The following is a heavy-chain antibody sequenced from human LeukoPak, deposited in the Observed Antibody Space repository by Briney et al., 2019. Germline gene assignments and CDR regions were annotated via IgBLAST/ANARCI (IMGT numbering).Heavy chain of an antibody. CDR2: IYYSGST. CDR1: GGSFSGYY. CDR3: ARSQNMDV. V-gene: IGHV4-59*01. Sequence: NPSETLSLTCAVYGGSFSGYYWSWIRQPPGKGLEWIGYIYYSGSTNYSPSLKSRVTISVDTSKNQFSLKLSSVTAADTAVYYCARSQNMDVWGKGTTVTVSS. J-gene: IGHJ6*03.